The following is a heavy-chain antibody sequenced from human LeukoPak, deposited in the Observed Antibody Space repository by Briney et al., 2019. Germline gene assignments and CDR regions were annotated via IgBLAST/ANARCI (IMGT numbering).Heavy chain of an antibody. CDR3: VTSYYYYYFYMDV. Sequence: SETLSLTCTVSGGSINSGSHYWSWIRQPAGKGLEWIGRIYSSGSTNYNPSLKSRVTMSVDTSKNQFSLELSSVTAADTAVYYCVTSYYYYYFYMDVWGRGTTVTVSS. CDR2: IYSSGST. V-gene: IGHV4-61*02. CDR1: GGSINSGSHY. J-gene: IGHJ6*03.